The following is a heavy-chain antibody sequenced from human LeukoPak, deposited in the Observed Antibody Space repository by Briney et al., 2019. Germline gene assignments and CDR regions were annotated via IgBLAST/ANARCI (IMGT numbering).Heavy chain of an antibody. CDR2: IWYDGSNE. CDR1: GFTFSSYG. CDR3: ARDLGAGSSWSGGY. Sequence: PGGSLRLSCAASGFTFSSYGMHWVRQAPGKGLEWVAVIWYDGSNEYYADSVKGRFTISRDNSKNTLYLQMNSLRAEDTAVYYCARDLGAGSSWSGGYWGQGTLVTVSS. J-gene: IGHJ4*02. D-gene: IGHD6-13*01. V-gene: IGHV3-33*08.